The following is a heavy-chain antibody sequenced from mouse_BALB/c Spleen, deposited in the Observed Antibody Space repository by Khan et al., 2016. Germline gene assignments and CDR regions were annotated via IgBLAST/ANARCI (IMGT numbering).Heavy chain of an antibody. CDR2: IRLKSHNFAT. CDR3: TTGFAY. Sequence: EVQLQESGGGLVQPGGSMKLSCVASGFTFSNYWMNWVRQSPEKGLEWVAEIRLKSHNFATHYAESVKGRFTISRDDSKSSVYLQMNNLIPEDTGIYFCTTGFAYWGQGTLVTVSA. CDR1: GFTFSNYW. J-gene: IGHJ3*01. V-gene: IGHV6-6*02.